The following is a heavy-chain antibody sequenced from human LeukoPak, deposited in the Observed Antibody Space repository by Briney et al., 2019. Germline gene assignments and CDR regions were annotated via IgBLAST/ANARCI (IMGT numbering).Heavy chain of an antibody. CDR1: GLNFSSYT. CDR2: ITSMNNYM. Sequence: PGGSLTLSCAASGLNFSSYTITRVRHAPGKGLEWVSSITSMNNYMYYADSMRGRFTISRDNAKNSLYLHINSLRAEDTAVYFCARDPIVAVPYYFDYWGQGTLVTVSS. J-gene: IGHJ4*02. V-gene: IGHV3-21*01. CDR3: ARDPIVAVPYYFDY. D-gene: IGHD5-12*01.